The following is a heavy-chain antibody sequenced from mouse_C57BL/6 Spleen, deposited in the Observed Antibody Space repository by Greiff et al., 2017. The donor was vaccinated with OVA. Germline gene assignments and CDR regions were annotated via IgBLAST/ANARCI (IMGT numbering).Heavy chain of an antibody. J-gene: IGHJ4*01. CDR2: INPSSGYT. CDR1: GYTFTSYT. CDR3: ARWDYDGFYYAMDY. D-gene: IGHD2-4*01. V-gene: IGHV1-4*01. Sequence: QVQLQQSGAELARPGASVKMSCKASGYTFTSYTMHWVKQRPGQGLEWIGYINPSSGYTKYNQKFKDKATLTADKSSSTAYMQLSSLTSEDSAVYYWARWDYDGFYYAMDYWGQGTSVTVSS.